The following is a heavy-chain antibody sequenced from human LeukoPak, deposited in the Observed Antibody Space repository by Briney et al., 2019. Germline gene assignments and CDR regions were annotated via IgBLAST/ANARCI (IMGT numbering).Heavy chain of an antibody. J-gene: IGHJ3*02. V-gene: IGHV3-15*01. CDR2: IKSKTDGGTT. CDR3: ARDGQLWRYDAFDI. D-gene: IGHD5-18*01. CDR1: GFTFSNAW. Sequence: GGSLRLSCAASGFTFSNAWMSWVRQVPGKGLEWVGRIKSKTDGGTTDYAEPVKGRFTISRDNSKNTLYLQMNSLRAEDTAVYYCARDGQLWRYDAFDIWGQGTMVTVSS.